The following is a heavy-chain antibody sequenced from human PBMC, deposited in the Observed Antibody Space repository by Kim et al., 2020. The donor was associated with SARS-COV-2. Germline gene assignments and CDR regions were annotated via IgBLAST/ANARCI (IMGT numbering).Heavy chain of an antibody. J-gene: IGHJ5*02. CDR2: IHYSGTI. CDR3: ARRDCSGGTCYYSP. V-gene: IGHV4-39*02. Sequence: SETLSLTCTVSGASISSPYDYWDWIRQPPGKGLEWIGSIHYSGTIYYTPSLKSRLTISVDTSKIHFSLKLDSVTAADTALYYCARRDCSGGTCYYSPWGQGILVTVSS. CDR1: GASISSPYDY. D-gene: IGHD2-15*01.